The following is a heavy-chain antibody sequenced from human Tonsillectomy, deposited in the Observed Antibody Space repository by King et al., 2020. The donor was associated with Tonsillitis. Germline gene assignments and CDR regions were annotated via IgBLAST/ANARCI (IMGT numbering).Heavy chain of an antibody. CDR2: IIAGGGST. CDR1: GFTFSTYA. CDR3: AKDKSSSSLPDG. J-gene: IGHJ6*02. Sequence: VQLVETGGGLVQPGGSLRLSCAASGFTFSTYAIIWVRQAPGKGLEWVSTIIAGGGSTYYAATVKGRCTISRDNSKSTLYLQMNSLGVEDTAVYFCAKDKSSSSLPDGWGQGTTVTVSS. D-gene: IGHD6-13*01. V-gene: IGHV3-23*04.